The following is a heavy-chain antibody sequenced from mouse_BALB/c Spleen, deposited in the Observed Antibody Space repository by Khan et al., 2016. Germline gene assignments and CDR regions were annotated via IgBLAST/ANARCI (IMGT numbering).Heavy chain of an antibody. CDR2: ISYDGSN. CDR3: ARLRRVYAMDY. D-gene: IGHD2-12*01. V-gene: IGHV3-6*02. CDR1: GYSITSGYY. Sequence: EVQLQELGPGLVKPSQSLSLTCSVTGYSITSGYYWNWIRQFPGNNLEWMGYISYDGSNNYNPSLKNRISIARDTSKNQFFLKLNSVTTEDTATYYCARLRRVYAMDYWGQGTSVTVSS. J-gene: IGHJ4*01.